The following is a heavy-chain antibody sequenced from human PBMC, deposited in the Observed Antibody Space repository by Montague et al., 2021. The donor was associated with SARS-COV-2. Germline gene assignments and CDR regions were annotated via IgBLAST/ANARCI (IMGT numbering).Heavy chain of an antibody. CDR3: AKGLGARDLYYLDS. CDR1: GFTFSSYA. D-gene: IGHD3/OR15-3a*01. J-gene: IGHJ4*02. V-gene: IGHV3-23*03. Sequence: SLRLSCAASGFTFSSYAMSWVRQTPGKGLEWVALIYNGGSSRYYADSVKGRFTISRDNSKNTLFLQMNSLRADDTAVYYRAKGLGARDLYYLDSWGQGTLVTVSS. CDR2: IYNGGSSR.